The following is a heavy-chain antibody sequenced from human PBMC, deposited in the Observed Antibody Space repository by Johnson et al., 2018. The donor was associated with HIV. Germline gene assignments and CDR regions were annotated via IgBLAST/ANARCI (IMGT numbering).Heavy chain of an antibody. Sequence: QVQLVESGGGVVQPGRSLRLSCAASGFTFSDYAMHWVRQVPGKGLEWVAVISYDGSNKYYADSVQGRFNISRDNSKNTLYLQMNSRRAEDTAVYYCAKGIRERKGAGAFDIWGQGTMVTVSS. CDR2: ISYDGSNK. CDR3: AKGIRERKGAGAFDI. CDR1: GFTFSDYA. J-gene: IGHJ3*02. D-gene: IGHD3-16*01. V-gene: IGHV3-30*04.